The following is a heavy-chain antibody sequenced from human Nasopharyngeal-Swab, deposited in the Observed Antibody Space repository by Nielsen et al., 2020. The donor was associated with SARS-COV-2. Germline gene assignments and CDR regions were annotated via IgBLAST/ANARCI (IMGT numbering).Heavy chain of an antibody. CDR1: GFTFSSYS. D-gene: IGHD3-22*01. Sequence: GESQKIYCAASGFTFSSYSMNWVCQAPGKGLEWAASSSSRSSYIYYADSVKGRFTISRDNAKNSLYLQMNSLRAEDTAVYYCARERKNYYDSSGYYLEFYYYYYMDVWGKGTAVTVSS. CDR2: SSSRSSYI. V-gene: IGHV3-21*01. J-gene: IGHJ6*03. CDR3: ARERKNYYDSSGYYLEFYYYYYMDV.